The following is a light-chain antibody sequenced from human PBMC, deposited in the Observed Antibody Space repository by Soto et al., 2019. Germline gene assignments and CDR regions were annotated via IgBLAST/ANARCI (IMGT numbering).Light chain of an antibody. Sequence: EIVLTQSPGTLSLSPGERATLSCRASQSVSSSYLAWYQQKPGQAPRLLIYGASSRATGIPDRFSGSGSGTDFTLTLSRLEPEDFAVYYCQQYASSPSYTFGQGTKLEIK. V-gene: IGKV3-20*01. CDR2: GAS. J-gene: IGKJ2*01. CDR1: QSVSSSY. CDR3: QQYASSPSYT.